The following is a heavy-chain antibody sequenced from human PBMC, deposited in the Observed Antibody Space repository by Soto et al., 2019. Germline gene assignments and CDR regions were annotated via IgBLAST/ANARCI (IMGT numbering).Heavy chain of an antibody. J-gene: IGHJ4*02. CDR1: GGSISSGGYS. CDR2: ISYSGNT. Sequence: SETLSLTCTVSGGSISSGGYSWSWLRQPPGKGLEWIGDISYSGNTNYNPSPKSRVTISVDTSKNQFSLKLSSVSAADTAVYYCAREKYGDYPDYWGQGTLVTVSS. V-gene: IGHV4-61*08. CDR3: AREKYGDYPDY. D-gene: IGHD2-21*02.